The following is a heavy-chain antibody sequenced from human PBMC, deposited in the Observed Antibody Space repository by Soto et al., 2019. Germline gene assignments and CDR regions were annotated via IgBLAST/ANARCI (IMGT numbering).Heavy chain of an antibody. CDR1: GYSFTSYW. J-gene: IGHJ5*02. V-gene: IGHV5-51*01. D-gene: IGHD3-16*01. Sequence: GESLKISCKGSGYSFTSYWIGWVRQMPGKGLEWMGIIYPGDSDTRYSPPFQGQVTISADKSISTAYLQWSSLKAPDTAMYYCARRDAYYNNSFDTWGKGNLVTVSS. CDR2: IYPGDSDT. CDR3: ARRDAYYNNSFDT.